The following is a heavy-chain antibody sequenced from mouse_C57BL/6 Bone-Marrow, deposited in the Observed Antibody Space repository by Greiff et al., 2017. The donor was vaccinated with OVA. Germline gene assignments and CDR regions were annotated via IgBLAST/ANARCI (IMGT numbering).Heavy chain of an antibody. Sequence: LVESGAELVKPGASVKISCKASGYAFSSYWMNWVKQRPGKGLEWIGQIYPGDGDTNYNGKFKGKATLTADKSSSTAYMQLSSLTSEDSAVYFCARGITTLVARGDYWGQGTTLTVSS. J-gene: IGHJ2*01. D-gene: IGHD1-1*01. V-gene: IGHV1-80*01. CDR1: GYAFSSYW. CDR3: ARGITTLVARGDY. CDR2: IYPGDGDT.